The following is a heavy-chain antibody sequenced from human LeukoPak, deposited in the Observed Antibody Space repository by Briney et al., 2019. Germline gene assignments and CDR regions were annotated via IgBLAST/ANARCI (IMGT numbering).Heavy chain of an antibody. D-gene: IGHD2-15*01. CDR1: GFTFSTYN. J-gene: IGHJ4*02. Sequence: GGSLRLSCAASGFTFSTYNMVWVRQAPGMGLEWVASVSSRSSAIYYSDSVKGRFTISRDNAKNSLSLQMNSLRAEDTAVYYCARDLGYCSGSTCYVGYFDYWGQGTQVTVSS. CDR3: ARDLGYCSGSTCYVGYFDY. V-gene: IGHV3-48*04. CDR2: VSSRSSAI.